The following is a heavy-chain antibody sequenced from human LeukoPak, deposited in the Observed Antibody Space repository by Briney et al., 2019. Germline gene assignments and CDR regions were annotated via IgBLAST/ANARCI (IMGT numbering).Heavy chain of an antibody. CDR2: IYTSGST. Sequence: PSETLSLTCTVSGGSVTDYYWSWIRQPAGKGLEWIGRIYTSGSTNYNPSLKSRVTMSVDTSKNQFSVKLSSVTAADTAVYYCAKSNGYGLIDIWGQGTMVTVSS. J-gene: IGHJ3*02. CDR3: AKSNGYGLIDI. V-gene: IGHV4-4*07. CDR1: GGSVTDYY. D-gene: IGHD3-10*01.